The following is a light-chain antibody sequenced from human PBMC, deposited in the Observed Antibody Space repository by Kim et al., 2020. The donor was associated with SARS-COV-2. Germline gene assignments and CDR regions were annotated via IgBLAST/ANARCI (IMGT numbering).Light chain of an antibody. CDR3: TSYTSRNTVV. J-gene: IGLJ2*01. V-gene: IGLV2-14*03. CDR2: DVI. CDR1: SSDVGGYNW. Sequence: QSVLTQPASVSGSPGQSITISCTGTSSDVGGYNWVSWYHQHPGKAPKLIIYDVIYRPSGISDRFSGSKSGNTASLTISGLQAEDEADYYCTSYTSRNTVVFGGGTQLTVL.